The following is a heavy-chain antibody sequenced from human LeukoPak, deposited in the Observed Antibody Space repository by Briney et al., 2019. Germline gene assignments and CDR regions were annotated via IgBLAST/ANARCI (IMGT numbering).Heavy chain of an antibody. CDR3: ARTAIAVAGTRWFEY. CDR1: GGSISSSSYY. V-gene: IGHV4-39*01. J-gene: IGHJ4*02. CDR2: IYYSGST. D-gene: IGHD6-19*01. Sequence: PSETLSLTCTVSGGSISSSSYYWGWIRQPPGKGLEWIGSIYYSGSTYYNPSLKSRVTISVDTSKNQFSLKLSSVTAADTAVYYCARTAIAVAGTRWFEYWGQGTLVTVSS.